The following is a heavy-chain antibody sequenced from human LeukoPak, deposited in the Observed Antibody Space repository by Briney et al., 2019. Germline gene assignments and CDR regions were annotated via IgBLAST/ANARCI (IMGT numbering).Heavy chain of an antibody. CDR1: GGSFSGYY. CDR3: ARTGYNYDIFNWFDP. J-gene: IGHJ5*02. D-gene: IGHD3-9*01. CDR2: INHSGST. V-gene: IGHV4-34*01. Sequence: SETLSLTCAVYGGSFSGYYWSWIRQPPGKGLEWIGEINHSGSTNYNPSLKSRVTISVDTSKNQFSPKLSSVTAADTAVYYCARTGYNYDIFNWFDPWGQGTLVTVSS.